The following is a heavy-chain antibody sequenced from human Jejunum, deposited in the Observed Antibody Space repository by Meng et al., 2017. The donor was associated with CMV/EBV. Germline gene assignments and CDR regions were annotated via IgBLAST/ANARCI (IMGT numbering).Heavy chain of an antibody. CDR2: NNNDGGTT. D-gene: IGHD6-6*01. CDR3: AREQSSSYAFDI. V-gene: IGHV3-74*03. J-gene: IGHJ3*02. Sequence: SAFTCSDYRMHWVRQAPGKGLGWVSRNNNDGGTTVYEDSVKGRFTISRDNAKNTLSLQMNSLRGEDTAVYYCAREQSSSYAFDIWGQGTVVTVSS. CDR1: AFTCSDYR.